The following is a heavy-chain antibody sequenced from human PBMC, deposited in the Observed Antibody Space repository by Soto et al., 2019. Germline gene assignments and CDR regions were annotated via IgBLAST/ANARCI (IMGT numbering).Heavy chain of an antibody. CDR2: ISYDRSDK. V-gene: IGHV3-30-3*02. Sequence: PGGSLSLSCAASGFTFSSYAMDWVRQAPGKGLERVTLISYDRSDKDYADSVKGRFTIARDKSTRTLSLQMNSLTAEHTAVYYCAKLYYYGSGSSRDSYFDYWGQGTPVTVSS. CDR1: GFTFSSYA. D-gene: IGHD3-10*01. CDR3: AKLYYYGSGSSRDSYFDY. J-gene: IGHJ4*02.